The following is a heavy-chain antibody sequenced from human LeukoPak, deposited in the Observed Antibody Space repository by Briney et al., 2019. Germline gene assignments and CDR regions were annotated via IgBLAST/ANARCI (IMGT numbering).Heavy chain of an antibody. Sequence: GGSLRLSCAGSGFSFGSYGMSLVRQAPGKGLEWVSSISGTGGSTYYADSVKGRFTISRDNAKNSLYLQMNSLRAEDTAVYYCAELGITMIGGVWGKGTTVTISS. V-gene: IGHV3-23*01. D-gene: IGHD3-10*02. J-gene: IGHJ6*04. CDR3: AELGITMIGGV. CDR1: GFSFGSYG. CDR2: ISGTGGST.